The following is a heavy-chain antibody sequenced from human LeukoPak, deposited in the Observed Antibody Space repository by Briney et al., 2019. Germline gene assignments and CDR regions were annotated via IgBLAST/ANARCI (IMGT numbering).Heavy chain of an antibody. D-gene: IGHD6-19*01. CDR2: ISSNGGST. J-gene: IGHJ4*02. CDR1: GFIFSNYA. V-gene: IGHV3-64D*06. Sequence: GGSLRLSCSASGFIFSNYAMHWVRQATGKGLEYVSAISSNGGSTYYADSVKGRFTISRDNSKNTLYLQMSSLRAEDTAVYYCVKGKGIAVTSLDYWGQGTLVTVSS. CDR3: VKGKGIAVTSLDY.